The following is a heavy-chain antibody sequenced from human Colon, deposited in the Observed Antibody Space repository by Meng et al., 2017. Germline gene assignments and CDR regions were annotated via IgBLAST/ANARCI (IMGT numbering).Heavy chain of an antibody. CDR3: ARHGGYYQNY. J-gene: IGHJ4*02. CDR1: GGSITTNIY. Sequence: QVSLPESGPGIVTPAATLSLTCSVCGGSITTNIYWSWVRQSPKKGLELIGQIDHRGDPYYNPSLKSRVTMSVDRSKSQVSLQLTSVTAADTAVYYCARHGGYYQNYWGQGTLVTVSS. D-gene: IGHD4-23*01. V-gene: IGHV4-4*02. CDR2: IDHRGDP.